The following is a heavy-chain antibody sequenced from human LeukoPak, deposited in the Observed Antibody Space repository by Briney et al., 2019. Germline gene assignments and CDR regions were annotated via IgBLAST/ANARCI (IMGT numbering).Heavy chain of an antibody. J-gene: IGHJ5*02. Sequence: ASVKVSCKASGYTFTSYGISWVRQAPGQGLEWMGWISAYNGNTNYAQKLQGRVTMTTDTSTSTAYMELSSLRSDDTAVYYCARDNSLQEMAWWFDPWGQGTLVIVS. CDR3: ARDNSLQEMAWWFDP. CDR1: GYTFTSYG. V-gene: IGHV1-18*01. CDR2: ISAYNGNT. D-gene: IGHD5-24*01.